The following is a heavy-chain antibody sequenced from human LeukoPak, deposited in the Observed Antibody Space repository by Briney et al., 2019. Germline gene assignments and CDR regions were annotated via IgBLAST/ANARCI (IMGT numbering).Heavy chain of an antibody. Sequence: SETLSLTCTVSGDSISSHYWTWIRQPPGKGLKWVGSASDNGSPVYNPSLKSRVTISLVTSRNQFSLKLRSLTAADTAVYYCARAPEQWLVPPFFDYWGQGTLVTVSS. CDR1: GDSISSHY. V-gene: IGHV4-59*11. J-gene: IGHJ4*02. D-gene: IGHD6-19*01. CDR2: ASDNGSP. CDR3: ARAPEQWLVPPFFDY.